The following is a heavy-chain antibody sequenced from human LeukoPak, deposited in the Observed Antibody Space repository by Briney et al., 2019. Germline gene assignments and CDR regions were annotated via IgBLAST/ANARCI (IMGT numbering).Heavy chain of an antibody. CDR3: ARDGVGATPLDY. CDR1: GFTFSSYW. V-gene: IGHV3-7*01. Sequence: GGSLRLSCAASGFTFSSYWMSWVRQAPGKGLEWVANIKEDGTEIQYADSVKGRFTISRDNAQNTLYLQMNSLRAEDTAVYYCARDGVGATPLDYWGQGTLVTVSS. D-gene: IGHD1-26*01. J-gene: IGHJ4*02. CDR2: IKEDGTEI.